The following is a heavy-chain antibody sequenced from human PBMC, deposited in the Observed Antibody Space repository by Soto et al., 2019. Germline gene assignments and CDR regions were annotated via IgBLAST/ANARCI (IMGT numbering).Heavy chain of an antibody. J-gene: IGHJ5*02. Sequence: QVQLVQSGAEVKKPGASVKVSCKASGYPFDAYGITWVRQAPGQGLEWMGWISSFNGKTNYAQNLQGRVTLTTETSTNTAYMELRSLKTDDTAVYYCARDTPISSPGARAVRFDTWGQGTLVTVSS. D-gene: IGHD2-2*02. V-gene: IGHV1-18*04. CDR3: ARDTPISSPGARAVRFDT. CDR2: ISSFNGKT. CDR1: GYPFDAYG.